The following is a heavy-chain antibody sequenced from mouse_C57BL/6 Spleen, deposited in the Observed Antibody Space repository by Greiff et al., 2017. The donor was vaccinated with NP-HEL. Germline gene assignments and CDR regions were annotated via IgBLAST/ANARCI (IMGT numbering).Heavy chain of an antibody. J-gene: IGHJ3*01. Sequence: EVMLVESGGGLVKPGGSLKLSCAASGFTFSDYGMHWVRQAPEKGLEWVAYISSGSSTIYYADTVKGRFTISRDNAKNTLFLQMTSLRSEDTAMYYCARRLLRYGLAYWGQGTLVTVSA. D-gene: IGHD2-3*01. V-gene: IGHV5-17*01. CDR2: ISSGSSTI. CDR3: ARRLLRYGLAY. CDR1: GFTFSDYG.